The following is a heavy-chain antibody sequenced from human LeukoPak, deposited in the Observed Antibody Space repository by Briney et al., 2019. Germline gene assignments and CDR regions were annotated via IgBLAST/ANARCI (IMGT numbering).Heavy chain of an antibody. J-gene: IGHJ4*02. Sequence: SQTLSLTCTVSGGSISSGGYYWSWIRQDSGKGLEWIGYILYSGSTYFNPSLKSRVTISVDTSKNQFSLKLSSVTAADTAVYYCARGKYYFDYWGQGTLVTVSS. CDR2: ILYSGST. CDR1: GGSISSGGYY. CDR3: ARGKYYFDY. V-gene: IGHV4-31*03.